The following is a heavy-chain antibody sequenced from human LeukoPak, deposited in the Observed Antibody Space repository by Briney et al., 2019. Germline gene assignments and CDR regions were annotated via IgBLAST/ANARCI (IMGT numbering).Heavy chain of an antibody. D-gene: IGHD3/OR15-3a*01. V-gene: IGHV1-2*02. CDR1: GYTFTGYY. CDR2: INPNSGGT. CDR3: ARLQVGWTETTNWFDP. J-gene: IGHJ5*02. Sequence: GASVKVSCKASGYTFTGYYMHWVRQAPGQGLEWMGWINPNSGGTNYAQKFQGRVTMTRDTSISTAYVELSRLRSDDTAVYYCARLQVGWTETTNWFDPWGQGTLVTVSS.